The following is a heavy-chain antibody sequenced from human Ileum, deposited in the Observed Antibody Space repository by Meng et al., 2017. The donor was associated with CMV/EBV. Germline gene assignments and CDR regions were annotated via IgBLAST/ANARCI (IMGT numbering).Heavy chain of an antibody. CDR3: GRAGARGVPVDI. CDR2: LRTSGTS. Sequence: QVPLQEWGPGLLKPSETLSLTCTCSSGSIRGYYLTLIRKPAGKRLEWIVRLRTSGTSDHNPSLKSRVTLSIDTSKNQFSLKLSSVTAADTAVYYCGRAGARGVPVDIWGQGTLVTVSS. J-gene: IGHJ4*02. CDR1: SGSIRGYY. V-gene: IGHV4-4*07. D-gene: IGHD3-10*01.